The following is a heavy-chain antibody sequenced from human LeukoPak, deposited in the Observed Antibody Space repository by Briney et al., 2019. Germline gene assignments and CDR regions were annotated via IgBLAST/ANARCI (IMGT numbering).Heavy chain of an antibody. V-gene: IGHV3-23*01. CDR1: GFTFGAYA. D-gene: IGHD1-26*01. J-gene: IGHJ4*02. CDR3: AIPSPRDSGSYIHFDY. Sequence: GGSLRLSCAASGFTFGAYAMNWVRQAPGKGLEWVSVISCSGGSTYYADSVKGRFTISRDNSKNTLYLQMDSLRAEDTAIYYCAIPSPRDSGSYIHFDYWGQGTLVIVSS. CDR2: ISCSGGST.